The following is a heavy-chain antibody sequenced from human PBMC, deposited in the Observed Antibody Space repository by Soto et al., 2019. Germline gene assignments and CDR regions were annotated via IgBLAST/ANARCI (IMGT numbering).Heavy chain of an antibody. CDR1: GFTFSNAW. CDR3: GILGGSRGAFDY. Sequence: EVQLVESGGGLVKPGGSLRLSCAASGFTFSNAWMSWVRQAPGKGLEWVGRIKSRADGGTADHAAPVKGRFAISRDDSKNTLYLQMNSLKAEDTAVYYCGILGGSRGAFDYWRHGTLVTVSS. CDR2: IKSRADGGTA. J-gene: IGHJ4*01. D-gene: IGHD3-16*01. V-gene: IGHV3-15*01.